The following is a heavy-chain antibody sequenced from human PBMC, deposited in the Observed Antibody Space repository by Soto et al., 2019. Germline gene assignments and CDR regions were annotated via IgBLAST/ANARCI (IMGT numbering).Heavy chain of an antibody. CDR2: INAGNGNT. J-gene: IGHJ4*02. Sequence: ASVKVSCKASGYTFTSYVMHWVRQAPGQRLEWMGWINAGNGNTKYSQKFQGRVTITRDTSASTAYMELSGLRSEDTAVYYCAIDWTLFVRGTPGYWGQGTLVSVSS. V-gene: IGHV1-3*01. CDR1: GYTFTSYV. CDR3: AIDWTLFVRGTPGY. D-gene: IGHD2-15*01.